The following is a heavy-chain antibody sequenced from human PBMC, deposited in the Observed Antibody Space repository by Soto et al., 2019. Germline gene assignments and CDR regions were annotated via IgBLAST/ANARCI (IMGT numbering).Heavy chain of an antibody. CDR2: TGPAAHT. Sequence: GGSLRLSCAASGFTFSSYAMHWVRQATGKGLEWVSATGPAAHTYSPGAAKGRFTNSREKAKSSLYLQMISPRAGNAVVYYWARGDWAAALFVWGQGATVTGSS. D-gene: IGHD6-13*01. V-gene: IGHV3-13*01. CDR1: GFTFSSYA. CDR3: ARGDWAAALFV. J-gene: IGHJ6*02.